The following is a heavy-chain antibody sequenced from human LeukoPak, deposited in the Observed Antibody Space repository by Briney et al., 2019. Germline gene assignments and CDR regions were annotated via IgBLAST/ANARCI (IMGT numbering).Heavy chain of an antibody. CDR1: GYTYTSYG. V-gene: IGHV1-18*01. CDR3: ARGRPGGDYVDLSLQY. CDR2: IIPIFGTA. D-gene: IGHD4-17*01. J-gene: IGHJ1*01. Sequence: ASVKVSCKASGYTYTSYGISWVRQAPGQGLEWMGGIIPIFGTANYAQKLQGRVTLTTDTSTSTAYMELRSLTSDDTAVYYCARGRPGGDYVDLSLQYWGQGTLVTVSS.